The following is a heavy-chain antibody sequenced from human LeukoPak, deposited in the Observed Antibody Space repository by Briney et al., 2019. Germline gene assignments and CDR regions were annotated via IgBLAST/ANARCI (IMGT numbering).Heavy chain of an antibody. CDR2: IIPIFGTA. V-gene: IGHV1-69*05. CDR3: ARGRGYSYGLYDY. D-gene: IGHD5-18*01. J-gene: IGHJ4*02. CDR1: GGTFSSYA. Sequence: GASVKVSCKASGGTFSSYAISWVRQAPGQGLEWMGGIIPIFGTANYAQKFQGRVTITTDESTSTAYMELNSLRSEDTAVYYCARGRGYSYGLYDYWGQGTLVTVSS.